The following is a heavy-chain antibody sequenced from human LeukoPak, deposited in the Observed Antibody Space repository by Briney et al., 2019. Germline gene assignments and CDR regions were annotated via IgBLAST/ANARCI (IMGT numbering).Heavy chain of an antibody. CDR3: TTTFWSGYWFYDY. Sequence: KPGGSLRLSXAASGFTFSNAWMSWVSQAPGKGLEWVGRIKSKTDGGTTDYAAPVKGRFTISRDDSKNTLYLQMNSLKTEDTAVYYFTTTFWSGYWFYDYWGQGTLVTVSS. CDR2: IKSKTDGGTT. J-gene: IGHJ4*02. D-gene: IGHD3-3*01. V-gene: IGHV3-15*01. CDR1: GFTFSNAW.